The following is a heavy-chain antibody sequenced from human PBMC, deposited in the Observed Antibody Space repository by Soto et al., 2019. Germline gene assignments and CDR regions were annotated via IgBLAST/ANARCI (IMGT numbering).Heavy chain of an antibody. Sequence: QVQLVQLGAEGKKPGASGRISGRASGYSFTSTNVHWVRQAPEQGPEWMGIINPAGGTTYYAQKFQGRLPITSDTSTDTVFMDLNDLTSEDTAVYFCALKVVTYYDNWGQGTLLTVSS. CDR3: ALKVVTYYDN. CDR1: GYSFTSTN. J-gene: IGHJ4*02. CDR2: INPAGGTT. D-gene: IGHD2-21*02. V-gene: IGHV1-46*01.